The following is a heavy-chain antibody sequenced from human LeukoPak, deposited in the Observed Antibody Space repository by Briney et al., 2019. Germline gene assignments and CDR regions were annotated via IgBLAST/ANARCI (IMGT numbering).Heavy chain of an antibody. D-gene: IGHD6-13*01. CDR2: ISSSGGST. CDR3: AKQSAGSSTWYSLHFDY. V-gene: IGHV3-23*01. Sequence: GGSLRLSCAASGFTLSSYAMSWVRQAPGKGLEWVSVISSSGGSTYYADSVKGRFTISRDNSKNTLYLQMNSLRAEDTAVYFCAKQSAGSSTWYSLHFDYWGQGTLATVSS. CDR1: GFTLSSYA. J-gene: IGHJ4*02.